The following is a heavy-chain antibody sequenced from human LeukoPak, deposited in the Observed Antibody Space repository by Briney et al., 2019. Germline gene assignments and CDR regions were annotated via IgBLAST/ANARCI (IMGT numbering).Heavy chain of an antibody. V-gene: IGHV4-39*07. J-gene: IGHJ4*02. CDR3: ARETSYYYGSGSYFH. D-gene: IGHD3-10*01. Sequence: SETLSLTCSVSGDSISSSSYYWGWIRQPPGKGLEWIGSIYYSGTTYYNPSLKSRVSLSVDTSKNQFSLKLSSVTAADTAVYYCARETSYYYGSGSYFHWGQGTLVTVSS. CDR2: IYYSGTT. CDR1: GDSISSSSYY.